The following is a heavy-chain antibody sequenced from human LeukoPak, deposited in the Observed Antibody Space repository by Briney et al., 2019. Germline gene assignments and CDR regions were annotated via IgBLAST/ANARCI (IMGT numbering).Heavy chain of an antibody. CDR3: ARGDASLQRNDALDI. D-gene: IGHD3-16*01. J-gene: IGHJ3*02. V-gene: IGHV3-21*04. CDR2: ISVPSTHI. CDR1: GFTFSTYA. Sequence: KPGGSLRLSCAASGFTFSTYAMNWVRQAPGKGLECVSSISVPSTHIYYAASVKGRFTVSRDNAKNSLTLQMKSLRAEDTALYYCARGDASLQRNDALDIWGQGTMVSVSS.